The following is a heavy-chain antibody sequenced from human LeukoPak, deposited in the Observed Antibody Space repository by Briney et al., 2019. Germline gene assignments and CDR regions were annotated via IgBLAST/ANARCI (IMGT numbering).Heavy chain of an antibody. Sequence: GGSLRLSCAVSGFTFSGFWMSWSRQAPGKGLEWVASINSDGSEGYYADVVKGRITISRDNAKNSLYLQINSLRAEDTAVYYCARSSYSSSSSVWGQGTMVTVSS. D-gene: IGHD6-6*01. CDR1: GFTFSGFW. CDR3: ARSSYSSSSSV. V-gene: IGHV3-7*03. CDR2: INSDGSEG. J-gene: IGHJ3*01.